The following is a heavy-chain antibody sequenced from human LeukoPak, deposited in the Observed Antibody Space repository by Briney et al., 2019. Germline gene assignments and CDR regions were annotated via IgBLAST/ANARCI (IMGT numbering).Heavy chain of an antibody. Sequence: GGSLRLSCAVSGFTFSGFWMSWSRQAPGKGLEWVASINSDGSEGYYADVVKGRITISRDNAKNSLYLQINSLRAEDTAVYYCARSSYSSSSSVWGQGTMVTVSS. D-gene: IGHD6-6*01. CDR1: GFTFSGFW. CDR3: ARSSYSSSSSV. V-gene: IGHV3-7*03. CDR2: INSDGSEG. J-gene: IGHJ3*01.